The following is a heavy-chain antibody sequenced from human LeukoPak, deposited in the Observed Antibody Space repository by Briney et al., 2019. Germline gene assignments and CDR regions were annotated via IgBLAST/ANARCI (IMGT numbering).Heavy chain of an antibody. CDR2: MSYDGREK. J-gene: IGHJ3*02. CDR3: TRGFGQSSHAFDI. Sequence: GGSLRLSCAASGFTFSSYWMHWVRQAPGKGLEWVAIMSYDGREKYYADSVKGRFTISRDNSKNTLYLQMSGLRAEDTALYYCTRGFGQSSHAFDIWGQGTMVTVSS. V-gene: IGHV3-30-3*01. D-gene: IGHD3-10*01. CDR1: GFTFSSYW.